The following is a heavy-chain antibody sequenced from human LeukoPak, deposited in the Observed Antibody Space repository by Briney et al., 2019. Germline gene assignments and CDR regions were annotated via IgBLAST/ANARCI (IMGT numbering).Heavy chain of an antibody. CDR3: ARARGGPSDLWFGELSSIGGATDFDY. D-gene: IGHD3-10*01. Sequence: ASVKVCCKASGYTFTSYGISWVRQAPGQGLEWMGWISAYNGNTYYAQKDQGRVNMTTDTSTSTAYMELRSLRSDDTAVYYCARARGGPSDLWFGELSSIGGATDFDYWGQGTLVTVSS. CDR1: GYTFTSYG. V-gene: IGHV1-18*01. CDR2: ISAYNGNT. J-gene: IGHJ4*02.